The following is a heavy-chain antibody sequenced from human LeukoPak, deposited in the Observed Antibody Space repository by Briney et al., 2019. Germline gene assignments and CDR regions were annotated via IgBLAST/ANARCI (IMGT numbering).Heavy chain of an antibody. CDR2: ISGSGGST. J-gene: IGHJ6*04. V-gene: IGHV3-23*01. CDR3: RAKLGYCSGGSCHSGPHNYYYGMDV. D-gene: IGHD2-15*01. Sequence: GGSLRLSCAASGFTFSSYAMSWVRQAPGKGLEWVSAISGSGGSTYYADSVKGRFTISRDNSKNTLYLQMNSLRAEDTAVYYCRAKLGYCSGGSCHSGPHNYYYGMDVWGKGTTVTVSS. CDR1: GFTFSSYA.